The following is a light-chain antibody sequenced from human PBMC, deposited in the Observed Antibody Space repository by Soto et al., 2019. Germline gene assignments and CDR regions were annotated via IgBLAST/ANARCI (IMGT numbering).Light chain of an antibody. V-gene: IGKV3-20*01. CDR1: QSVSSNY. CDR2: GAS. Sequence: EIVLTQSPGTLSLSAGARATLSCRASQSVSSNYLAWYQQKPGQPPRLLISGASSRATGIPDMFIGSGSGSDFTLTISSLEPENFAVYYCQHYGRSPPSWTFGQGTKVEIK. J-gene: IGKJ1*01. CDR3: QHYGRSPPSWT.